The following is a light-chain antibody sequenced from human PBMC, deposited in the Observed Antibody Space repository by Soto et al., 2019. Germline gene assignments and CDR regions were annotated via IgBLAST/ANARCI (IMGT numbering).Light chain of an antibody. Sequence: DIVMTQSPDSLAVSLGARATINCKSSQSILYSSDDKNYLAWYQQKPGQPPKVLIYWASTRQSGVPDRFSGRGSGTDFTLTISSLQAEDVAVFYCQQYYTTPRTFGQGTKVEVK. CDR3: QQYYTTPRT. V-gene: IGKV4-1*01. CDR2: WAS. J-gene: IGKJ1*01. CDR1: QSILYSSDDKNY.